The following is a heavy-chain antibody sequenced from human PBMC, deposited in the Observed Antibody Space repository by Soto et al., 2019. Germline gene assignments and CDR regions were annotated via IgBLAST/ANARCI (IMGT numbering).Heavy chain of an antibody. CDR2: MSYDGTTK. D-gene: IGHD3-10*01. CDR1: GFIFSNYV. Sequence: GGSLRLSSAASGFIFSNYVMYWVRQAPGKGLEWVAFMSYDGTTKSYADSVKGRFTISRDNSQNTLYLQMNSLRPEDTGVYYCAREVLWSRYFDYWGQGTLVTVSS. CDR3: AREVLWSRYFDY. V-gene: IGHV3-30-3*01. J-gene: IGHJ4*02.